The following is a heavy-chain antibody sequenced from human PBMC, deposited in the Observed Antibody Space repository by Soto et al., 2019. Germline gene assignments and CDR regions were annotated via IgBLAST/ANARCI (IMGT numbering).Heavy chain of an antibody. V-gene: IGHV3-53*02. J-gene: IGHJ6*02. CDR3: AKKPPSSIQGWAFGMDV. CDR1: GFSVTTNY. D-gene: IGHD1-26*01. Sequence: EVQLVETGGGLIQPGGSLRLSCLASGFSVTTNYIIWVRQPPGKGLEWVSTTFTGGSTHYADSVKGRFSISRDNSKNMVYLQMNNLRVEDTAVYYCAKKPPSSIQGWAFGMDVWGQGTTVSVSS. CDR2: TFTGGST.